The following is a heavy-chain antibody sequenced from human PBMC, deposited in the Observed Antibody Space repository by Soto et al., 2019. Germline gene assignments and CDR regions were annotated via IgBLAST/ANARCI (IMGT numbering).Heavy chain of an antibody. J-gene: IGHJ4*02. Sequence: PGGSLRLSGAASGFTFSSYAMSWVRQAPGKGLEWVSAISGSGGSTYYADSVKGRFTISRDNSKNTLYLQMNSLRAEDTAVYYCATPLWSSGYSQFDYWGQGTLVTVSS. V-gene: IGHV3-23*01. CDR2: ISGSGGST. CDR3: ATPLWSSGYSQFDY. CDR1: GFTFSSYA. D-gene: IGHD3-22*01.